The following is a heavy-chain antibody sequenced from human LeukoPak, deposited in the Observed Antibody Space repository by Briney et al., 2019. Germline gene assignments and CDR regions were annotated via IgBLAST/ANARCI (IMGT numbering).Heavy chain of an antibody. CDR3: AKAAGATIPLDY. CDR1: GYTFTGYY. Sequence: ASVKVSCKASGYTFTGYYMHWVRQAPGQGVEWMGRINPNSGGTNYAQKFQGRVTMTRDTSISTAYMELSRLRSDYTAVYYCAKAAGATIPLDYWGQGTLVTVSS. D-gene: IGHD1-26*01. V-gene: IGHV1-2*06. J-gene: IGHJ4*02. CDR2: INPNSGGT.